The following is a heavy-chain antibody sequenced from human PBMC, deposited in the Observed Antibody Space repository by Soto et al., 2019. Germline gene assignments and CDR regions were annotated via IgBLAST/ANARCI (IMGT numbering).Heavy chain of an antibody. CDR2: INAGNGNT. V-gene: IGHV1-3*01. CDR3: ARGRRYYYDSSGSQANDY. Sequence: GASVKVSCKASGYTFTSYAMHWVRQAPGQRLEWMGWINAGNGNTKYSQKFQGRVTMTRDTSASTAYMELSSLRSEDTAVYYCARGRRYYYDSSGSQANDYWGQGTLVTVSS. D-gene: IGHD3-22*01. J-gene: IGHJ4*02. CDR1: GYTFTSYA.